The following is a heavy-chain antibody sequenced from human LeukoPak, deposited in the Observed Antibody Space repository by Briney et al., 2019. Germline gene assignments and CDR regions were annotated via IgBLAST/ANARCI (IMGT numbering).Heavy chain of an antibody. D-gene: IGHD6-6*01. Sequence: GASVKVSCKVSGYTLTELSMHWVRQAPGKGLEWMGWISAYNGNTNYAQKLQGRVTMTTDTSTSTAYMELRSLRSDDTAVYYCARKYIDTNWFDPWGQGTLVTVSS. CDR1: GYTLTELS. V-gene: IGHV1-18*01. J-gene: IGHJ5*02. CDR3: ARKYIDTNWFDP. CDR2: ISAYNGNT.